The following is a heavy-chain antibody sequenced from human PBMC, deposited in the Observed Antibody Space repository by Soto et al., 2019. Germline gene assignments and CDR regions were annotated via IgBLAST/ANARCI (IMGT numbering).Heavy chain of an antibody. CDR1: GGSISSGGYY. Sequence: SETLSLTCTVSGGSISSGGYYWSWIRQHPGKGLEWIGYIYYSGSTYYNPSLKSRVTISVDTSKNQFSLKLSSVTAADTAVYFCVGGIYYYDSSGYYLDWFDPWGQGTLVTVSS. D-gene: IGHD3-22*01. J-gene: IGHJ5*02. CDR2: IYYSGST. V-gene: IGHV4-31*03. CDR3: VGGIYYYDSSGYYLDWFDP.